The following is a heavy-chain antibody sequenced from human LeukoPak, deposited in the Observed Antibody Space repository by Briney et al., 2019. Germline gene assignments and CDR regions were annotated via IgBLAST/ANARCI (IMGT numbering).Heavy chain of an antibody. V-gene: IGHV3-23*01. Sequence: GGSLRLSCAASGFTFSSYAMSWVRQAPGKGLEWVAAISGSGCSTYYADSVKGRFTISRDNSKNTLYLQMNSLRAEDTAVYYCAKWARLDSSGYTSWGQGTLVTVSS. D-gene: IGHD3-22*01. J-gene: IGHJ4*02. CDR1: GFTFSSYA. CDR3: AKWARLDSSGYTS. CDR2: ISGSGCST.